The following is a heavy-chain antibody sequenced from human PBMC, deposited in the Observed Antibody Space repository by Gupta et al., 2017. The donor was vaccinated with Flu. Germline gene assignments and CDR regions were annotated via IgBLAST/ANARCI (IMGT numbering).Heavy chain of an antibody. CDR2: INPNRGGT. V-gene: IGHV1-2*02. CDR3: ARGAFPRSTDAGAVHNWFDP. Sequence: QVQLVQSGAEVKKPGASVKVSCKASGYTFTGYYMHWVRQAPGQGLEWMGWINPNRGGTNYAQKFQGRVTMTRDTSISTAYMELSRLRSDDTAVYYCARGAFPRSTDAGAVHNWFDPWGQGTLVTVSS. J-gene: IGHJ5*02. CDR1: GYTFTGYY. D-gene: IGHD2-21*01.